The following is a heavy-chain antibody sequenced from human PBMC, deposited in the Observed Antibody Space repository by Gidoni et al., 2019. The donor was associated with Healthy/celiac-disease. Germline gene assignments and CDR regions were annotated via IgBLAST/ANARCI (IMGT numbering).Heavy chain of an antibody. V-gene: IGHV3-15*07. D-gene: IGHD5-18*01. J-gene: IGHJ6*02. CDR3: TTVGVDTAMVTNYYGMDV. Sequence: EVQLVESGGGLVKPGGSLRLSCAASGFTFSNAWMNWVRQAPGKGLEWVGRIKSKTDGGTTDYAAPVKGRFTISRDDSKNTLYLQMNSLKTEDTAVYYCTTVGVDTAMVTNYYGMDVWGQGTTVTVSS. CDR2: IKSKTDGGTT. CDR1: GFTFSNAW.